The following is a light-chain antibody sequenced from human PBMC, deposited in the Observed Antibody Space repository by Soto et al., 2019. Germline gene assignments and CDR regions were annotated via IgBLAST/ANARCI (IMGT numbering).Light chain of an antibody. J-gene: IGKJ2*01. CDR3: QQYGPSPLYT. CDR1: QSVSSGY. V-gene: IGKV3-20*01. CDR2: ATY. Sequence: VLTQSPGTLSLSPGERATLSCRAGQSVSSGYLAWYQQKPGQAPRLLIYATYTRATGIPDRFRGSGSGTDFTLTISRLQPEDFAVYYCQQYGPSPLYTFGQGTKLEIK.